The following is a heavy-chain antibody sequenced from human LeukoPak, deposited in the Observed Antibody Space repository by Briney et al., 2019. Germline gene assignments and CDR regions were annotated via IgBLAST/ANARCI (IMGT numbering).Heavy chain of an antibody. CDR3: ARAPGNYYLDY. CDR1: GYTFTGYY. D-gene: IGHD1-26*01. Sequence: ASVKVSCKASGYTFTGYYMIWWRQAPAQGVEWMGWINPNSGGTNYAQKFQGRVTMTRDTSISTAYMEMSRLRSDDTAVYYCARAPGNYYLDYWGQGTLVTVSS. J-gene: IGHJ4*02. CDR2: INPNSGGT. V-gene: IGHV1-2*02.